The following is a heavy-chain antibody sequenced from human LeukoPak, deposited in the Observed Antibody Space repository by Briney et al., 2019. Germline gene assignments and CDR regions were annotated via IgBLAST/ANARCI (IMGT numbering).Heavy chain of an antibody. CDR1: GFTFNTHG. Sequence: PGGSLRLSCAASGFTFNTHGMHWVRQAPGKGLEWLAAIWFDGSVKHYSDAVKGRFTISRDNSFNTLCLQMNSLRVEDTAIYYCAKDTAIQFLEPAFWGKGTLVTVSS. V-gene: IGHV3-33*06. J-gene: IGHJ4*02. D-gene: IGHD3-3*01. CDR2: IWFDGSVK. CDR3: AKDTAIQFLEPAF.